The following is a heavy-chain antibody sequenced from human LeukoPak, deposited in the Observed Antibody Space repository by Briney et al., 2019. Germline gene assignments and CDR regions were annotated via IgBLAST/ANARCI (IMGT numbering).Heavy chain of an antibody. CDR1: GGTFSSHA. V-gene: IGHV1-69*05. CDR3: ARRYCSSTSCPNWFDP. J-gene: IGHJ5*02. CDR2: IIPIFGTA. Sequence: GSSVKVSCKASGGTFSSHAISWVRQAPGQGLEWMGGIIPIFGTANYAQKFQGRVTITTDESTSTAYMELSSLRSEDTAVYYCARRYCSSTSCPNWFDPWGQGTLVTVSS. D-gene: IGHD2-2*01.